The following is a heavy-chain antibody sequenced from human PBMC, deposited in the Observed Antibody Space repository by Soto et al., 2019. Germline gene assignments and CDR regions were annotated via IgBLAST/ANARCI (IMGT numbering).Heavy chain of an antibody. CDR2: IYYSGST. D-gene: IGHD6-19*01. J-gene: IGHJ5*02. CDR3: ARAAVADQNWFDP. CDR1: GDSISNYY. V-gene: IGHV4-59*06. Sequence: SETLSLTCIVSGDSISNYYWSWIRQHPGKGLEWIGYIYYSGSTYYNPSLKSRVTISVDTSKNQFSLKLSSVTAADTAVYYCARAAVADQNWFDPWGQGTLVTVSS.